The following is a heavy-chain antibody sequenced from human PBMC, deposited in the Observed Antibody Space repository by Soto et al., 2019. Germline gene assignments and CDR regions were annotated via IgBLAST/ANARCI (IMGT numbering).Heavy chain of an antibody. Sequence: QVQLVQSGAEVKKPGSSVKVSCKASGGTFSSYAISWVRQAPGQGLEWMGGIIPIFGTANYAQKFQGRVTVTADESTSTAYMELSSLRSEDTAVYYCATIPNYSSYYYYYGMDVWGQGTTVTVSS. CDR3: ATIPNYSSYYYYYGMDV. CDR1: GGTFSSYA. V-gene: IGHV1-69*12. CDR2: IIPIFGTA. D-gene: IGHD2-21*01. J-gene: IGHJ6*02.